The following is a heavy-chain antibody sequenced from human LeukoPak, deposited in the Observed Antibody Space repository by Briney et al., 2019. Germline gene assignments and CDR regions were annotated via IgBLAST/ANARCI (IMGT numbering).Heavy chain of an antibody. CDR1: GGSFSGYY. D-gene: IGHD3-3*01. CDR3: ARVRFWSGYRDTFDI. Sequence: SETLSLTWAVYGGSFSGYYWSWIRQPPGKGLEWIGEINHSGSTNYNPSLKSRVTISVDTSKNQFSLKLSSVTAADTAVYYCARVRFWSGYRDTFDIWGQGTMVTVSS. CDR2: INHSGST. J-gene: IGHJ3*02. V-gene: IGHV4-34*01.